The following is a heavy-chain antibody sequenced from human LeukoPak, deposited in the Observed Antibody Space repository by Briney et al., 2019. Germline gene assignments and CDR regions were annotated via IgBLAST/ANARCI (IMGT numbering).Heavy chain of an antibody. Sequence: GGSLRLSCAASGFTFSSYTIHWVRQAPDKGLERVAVISFDGSNKYYADSVKGRFSISRDNSKNTLYLQMNSLGAEDTAVYYCARGGNPRDGPDYWGQGTLVTVSS. CDR3: ARGGNPRDGPDY. CDR1: GFTFSSYT. D-gene: IGHD4-23*01. J-gene: IGHJ4*02. V-gene: IGHV3-30-3*01. CDR2: ISFDGSNK.